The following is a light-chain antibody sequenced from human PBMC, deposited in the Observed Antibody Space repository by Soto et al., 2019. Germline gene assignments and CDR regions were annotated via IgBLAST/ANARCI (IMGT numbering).Light chain of an antibody. J-gene: IGLJ1*01. V-gene: IGLV1-40*01. CDR2: ANI. CDR3: QSYDSSLSTYV. CDR1: SSNIGAGSD. Sequence: QSALTQPPSVSGAPGQRLTISCTGSSSNIGAGSDVHWYQQLPGTAPKLLIYANINRPSGVPDRFSGSKSGTSASLAITGLQAEDEADYYCQSYDSSLSTYVFGTGTKLTVL.